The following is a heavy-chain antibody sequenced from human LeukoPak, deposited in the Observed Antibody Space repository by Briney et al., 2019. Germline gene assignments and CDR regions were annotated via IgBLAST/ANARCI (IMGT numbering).Heavy chain of an antibody. CDR1: GYTFTSYG. D-gene: IGHD3-22*01. J-gene: IGHJ4*02. V-gene: IGHV1-18*01. CDR2: ISAYNGNT. Sequence: ASVKVSCKASGYTFTSYGISWVRQAPGQGLEWMGWISAYNGNTNYAQKLQGRVTMTTDTSTSTAYMELRSLRSDDTAVYYCARDILYYYDSSGYRPFDYWGQGTLVTVSS. CDR3: ARDILYYYDSSGYRPFDY.